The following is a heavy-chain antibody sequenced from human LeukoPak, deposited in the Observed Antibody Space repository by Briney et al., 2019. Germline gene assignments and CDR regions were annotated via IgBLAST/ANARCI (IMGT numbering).Heavy chain of an antibody. CDR1: GESFSGYF. CDR3: ARLGSSSSFRWFDP. J-gene: IGHJ5*02. D-gene: IGHD6-6*01. Sequence: SETLSLTCAVSGESFSGYFWTWIRQPPGKGLEWIGESNHFGSTNYNPSLKSRVTISVDTSKNQFSLKLSSVTAADTAVYYCARLGSSSSFRWFDPWGQGTLVTVSS. V-gene: IGHV4-34*01. CDR2: SNHFGST.